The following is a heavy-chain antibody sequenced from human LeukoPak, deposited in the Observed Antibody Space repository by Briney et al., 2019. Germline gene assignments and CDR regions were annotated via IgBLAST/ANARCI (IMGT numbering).Heavy chain of an antibody. CDR1: GFTFSSYS. CDR3: ASSGSYRFDY. CDR2: ITASGTAM. Sequence: GGSLRLSCAASGFTFSSYSMNWVRQAPGKGLEWVSHITASGTAMFYADSVKGRFTISRDNAKNSLYLQMNSLRDEDTAVHYCASSGSYRFDYWGQGTLVTVSS. V-gene: IGHV3-48*02. D-gene: IGHD1-26*01. J-gene: IGHJ4*02.